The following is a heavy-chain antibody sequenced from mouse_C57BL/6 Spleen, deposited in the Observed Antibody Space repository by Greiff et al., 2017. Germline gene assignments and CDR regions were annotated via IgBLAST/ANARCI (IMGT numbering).Heavy chain of an antibody. CDR2: IDPSDSYT. J-gene: IGHJ1*03. CDR1: GYSFTSYC. Sequence: QVQLQQPGPELVMPGASVKLSCKASGYSFTSYCMHWVKQRPGQGLDWIGEIDPSDSYTSYKQKFKGKSTLTVDKSSSTAYMQLSSLTSEDSAVYYCARRLRSNWYFDVWGTGTTVTVSS. CDR3: ARRLRSNWYFDV. V-gene: IGHV1-69*01. D-gene: IGHD1-1*01.